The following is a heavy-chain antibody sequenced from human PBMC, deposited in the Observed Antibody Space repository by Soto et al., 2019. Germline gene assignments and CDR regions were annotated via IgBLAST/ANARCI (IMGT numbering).Heavy chain of an antibody. CDR1: GYSCTSYW. V-gene: IGHV5-51*01. CDR3: ARHRSSSWPNDAFDI. CDR2: IYPGDSDT. Sequence: GESLKISCKGSGYSCTSYWIGWVRQMPGKGLEWMGIIYPGDSDTRYSPSFQGQVTISADKSISTAYLQWSSLKASDTAMYYCARHRSSSWPNDAFDIWGQGTMVTVSS. D-gene: IGHD6-13*01. J-gene: IGHJ3*02.